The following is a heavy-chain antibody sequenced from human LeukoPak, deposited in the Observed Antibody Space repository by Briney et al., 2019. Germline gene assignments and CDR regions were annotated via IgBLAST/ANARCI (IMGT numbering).Heavy chain of an antibody. CDR2: ISAYNGNT. D-gene: IGHD3-22*01. V-gene: IGHV1-18*01. Sequence: ASVTVSFKASGYTFTIYGISRVRQAPGQGLEWMGWISAYNGNTNYAQKLQGRVTLTTDTSTSTAYMELRSLRSDAPAVYYCARAIPSYYYDSSGFSIFDYWGQGTLVTVSS. CDR3: ARAIPSYYYDSSGFSIFDY. CDR1: GYTFTIYG. J-gene: IGHJ4*02.